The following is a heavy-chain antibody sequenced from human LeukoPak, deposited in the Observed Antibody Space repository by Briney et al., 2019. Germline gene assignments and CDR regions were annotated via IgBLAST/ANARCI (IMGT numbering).Heavy chain of an antibody. D-gene: IGHD2-15*01. Sequence: GGSLRLSCAASGFTVSSNYMSWVHQAPGKGLEWVSVIYSGGSTYYADSVKGRFTISRDNSKNTLYLQMNSLRAEDTAVYYCASSDSLRMDVWGQGTTVTVSS. CDR1: GFTVSSNY. V-gene: IGHV3-66*01. CDR2: IYSGGST. J-gene: IGHJ6*02. CDR3: ASSDSLRMDV.